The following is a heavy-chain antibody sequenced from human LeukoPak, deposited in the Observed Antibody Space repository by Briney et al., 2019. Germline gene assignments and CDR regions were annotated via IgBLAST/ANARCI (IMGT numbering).Heavy chain of an antibody. CDR1: GGSFTGNY. D-gene: IGHD5-18*01. J-gene: IGHJ1*01. V-gene: IGHV4-34*01. CDR3: ARGRDTAMVEH. Sequence: SETLCLTCAAYGGSFTGNYWSWIRQPPGKGLEWIGEINHSGSTNYNPSLKSRVTISVDTSKNQFSLKLSSVTAAETVVYYCARGRDTAMVEHWGQGTLVTVSS. CDR2: INHSGST.